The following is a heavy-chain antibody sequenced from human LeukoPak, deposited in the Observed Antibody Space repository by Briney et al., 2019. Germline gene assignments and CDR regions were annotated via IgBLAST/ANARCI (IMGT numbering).Heavy chain of an antibody. D-gene: IGHD5-12*01. Sequence: ASVKVSCKASGYTFTGYYMHWVQQAPGQGLEWMGWINPNSGGTNYAQKFQGRVTMTRDTSISTAYMELSRLRSDDTAVYYCASSGEYSGYGGGFDYWSQGTLVTVSS. CDR1: GYTFTGYY. V-gene: IGHV1-2*02. CDR3: ASSGEYSGYGGGFDY. CDR2: INPNSGGT. J-gene: IGHJ4*02.